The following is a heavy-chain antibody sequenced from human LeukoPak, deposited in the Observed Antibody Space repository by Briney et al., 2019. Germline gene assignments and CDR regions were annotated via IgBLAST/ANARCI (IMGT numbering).Heavy chain of an antibody. V-gene: IGHV1-69*13. CDR1: GGTFSSYA. D-gene: IGHD3-10*01. CDR2: IIPIFGTA. J-gene: IGHJ4*02. CDR3: ARGGSGSYMPAY. Sequence: SSVKVSCKASGGTFSSYAISWVRQAPGQGLEWMGGIIPIFGTANYAQKFQGRVTITADESTCTASMELSSLRSEDTAVYYCARGGSGSYMPAYCGQGTLVTVYS.